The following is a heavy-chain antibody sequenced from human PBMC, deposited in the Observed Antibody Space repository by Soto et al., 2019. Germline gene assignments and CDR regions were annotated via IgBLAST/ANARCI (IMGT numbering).Heavy chain of an antibody. J-gene: IGHJ4*02. Sequence: GGSLRLSCAPSGFTLPGYSMNWVRQAPGKGLEWVSYISSTSSYKYYADSVKVRFTVSRDNANNLLYLQMNNLRADDTAVYYCARGTGSYYFDYWGQGTLVTVSS. D-gene: IGHD1-26*01. CDR3: ARGTGSYYFDY. V-gene: IGHV3-21*05. CDR2: ISSTSSYK. CDR1: GFTLPGYS.